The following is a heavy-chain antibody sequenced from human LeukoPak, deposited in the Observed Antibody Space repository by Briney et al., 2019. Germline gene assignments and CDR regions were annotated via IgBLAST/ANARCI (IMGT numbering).Heavy chain of an antibody. J-gene: IGHJ6*03. D-gene: IGHD1-26*01. CDR2: IGTAGDT. Sequence: GGSLRLSCAASGFTFSSYDMHWVRQATGKGLEWVSAIGTAGDTYYPGSVKGRFTISRENAKNSLYLQMNSLRAGDTAVYYCARGQWGYYYMDVWGKGTTVTISS. CDR1: GFTFSSYD. CDR3: ARGQWGYYYMDV. V-gene: IGHV3-13*01.